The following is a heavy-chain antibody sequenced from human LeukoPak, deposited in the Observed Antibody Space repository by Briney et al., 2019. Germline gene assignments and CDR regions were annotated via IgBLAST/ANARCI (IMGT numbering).Heavy chain of an antibody. J-gene: IGHJ4*02. CDR2: ISGSGGST. Sequence: GGSLRLSCAASGFTFSSYSMNWVRQAPGKGLEWVSAISGSGGSTYYADSVKGRFTISRDNSKNTLYLQMNSLRAEDTAVYYCANLIITMVRGVSPPLWGQGTLVTVSS. V-gene: IGHV3-23*01. CDR3: ANLIITMVRGVSPPL. CDR1: GFTFSSYS. D-gene: IGHD3-10*01.